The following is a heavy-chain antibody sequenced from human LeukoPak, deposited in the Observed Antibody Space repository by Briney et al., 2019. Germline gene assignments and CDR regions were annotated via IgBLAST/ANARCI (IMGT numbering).Heavy chain of an antibody. CDR3: ARTIRRYDILTGYGGMNWFDP. D-gene: IGHD3-9*01. CDR1: GYTFTSYG. CDR2: INPNSGGT. Sequence: EASVKVSCKASGYTFTSYGISWVRQAPGQGLEWMGWINPNSGGTNYAQKFQGRVTMTRDTSISTAYMELSRLRSDDTAVYYCARTIRRYDILTGYGGMNWFDPWGQGTLVTVSS. J-gene: IGHJ5*02. V-gene: IGHV1-2*02.